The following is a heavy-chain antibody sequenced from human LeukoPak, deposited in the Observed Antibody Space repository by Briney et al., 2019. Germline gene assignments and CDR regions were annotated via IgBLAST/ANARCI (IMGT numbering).Heavy chain of an antibody. J-gene: IGHJ4*02. V-gene: IGHV3-9*01. CDR2: ISWNSGSI. Sequence: PGGSLRLSCAASGFTFSSYGMHWVRQAPGKGLEWVSGISWNSGSIGYADSVKGRFTISRDNAKNSLYLQMNSLSPEDTAFYYCARAESYSAFDCWGQGTLVTVSS. CDR1: GFTFSSYG. D-gene: IGHD3-10*01. CDR3: ARAESYSAFDC.